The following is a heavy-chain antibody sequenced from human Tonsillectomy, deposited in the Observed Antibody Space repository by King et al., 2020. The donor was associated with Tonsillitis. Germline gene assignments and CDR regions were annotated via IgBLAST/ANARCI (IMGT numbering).Heavy chain of an antibody. D-gene: IGHD4-17*01. V-gene: IGHV5-51*01. J-gene: IGHJ4*02. Sequence: QLVQSGAEVKKPGESLRLSCEGSGYTFTDYWISWVRQMPGKGLEWMGIIYPGDSDTKYSPSFQGQVTISADKSIKTAYLQWGSLQASDTAIYYCARRGDYTDFWGKGTRVTVSS. CDR2: IYPGDSDT. CDR1: GYTFTDYW. CDR3: ARRGDYTDF.